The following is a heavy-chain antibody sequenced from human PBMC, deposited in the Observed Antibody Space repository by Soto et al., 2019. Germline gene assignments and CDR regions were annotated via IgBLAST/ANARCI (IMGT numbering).Heavy chain of an antibody. D-gene: IGHD5-12*01. CDR2: IVPIVDTS. V-gene: IGHV1-69*12. CDR1: GGTFSSYA. CDR3: VRVVAIPGYPDN. J-gene: IGHJ4*02. Sequence: QVQLVQSGAEVRQPASSVKVSCKTSGGTFSSYAISWVRQAPGPGLEWMGGIVPIVDTSTCAQKFQGRVTITADESTSTVYMELSSLRADDTAVYYCVRVVAIPGYPDNWGQGTLVTVSS.